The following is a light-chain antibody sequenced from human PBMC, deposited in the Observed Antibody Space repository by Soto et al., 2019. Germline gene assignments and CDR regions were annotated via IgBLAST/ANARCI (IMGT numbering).Light chain of an antibody. J-gene: IGKJ3*01. CDR3: QQYDNWPSFN. CDR1: QSVGSS. V-gene: IGKV3-15*01. CDR2: GTS. Sequence: EIVMTQSPATLSVSPGERTTLSCRASQSVGSSLAWYQQKPGQPPRLLILGTSTRATGIPDRFTGRGSGTEFTLTISSLQSEDSAVYYCQQYDNWPSFNFGPGTKVDIK.